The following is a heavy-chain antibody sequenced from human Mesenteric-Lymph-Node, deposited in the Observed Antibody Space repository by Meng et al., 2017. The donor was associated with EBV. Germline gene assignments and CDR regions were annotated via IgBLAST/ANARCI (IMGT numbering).Heavy chain of an antibody. CDR1: GYPFTGYG. V-gene: IGHV1-18*04. Sequence: QVHLVHSEPEMKKPGPSVKVACKASGYPFTGYGISWVRQAPGQGLEWMGWISAYNGNTKFAQKVQGRITMTTDTSTTTAYMELRSLRSDDTAVYYCARDGYSGYDRIDYWGQGTLVTVSS. D-gene: IGHD5-12*01. CDR2: ISAYNGNT. CDR3: ARDGYSGYDRIDY. J-gene: IGHJ4*02.